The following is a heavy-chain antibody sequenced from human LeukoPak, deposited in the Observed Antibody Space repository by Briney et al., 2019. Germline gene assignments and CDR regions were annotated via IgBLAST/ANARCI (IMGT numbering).Heavy chain of an antibody. CDR1: GFTFSSYE. Sequence: GGSLRLSCAASGFTFSSYEMNWVRQVRGKGLEWISYISSSGSTIYFAGSVKGRFTISRDNAKNSLYLQMNSLRAEDTAVYYCARPSRPYRSSEYFQHWGQGTLVIVSS. D-gene: IGHD6-13*01. J-gene: IGHJ1*01. V-gene: IGHV3-48*03. CDR3: ARPSRPYRSSEYFQH. CDR2: ISSSGSTI.